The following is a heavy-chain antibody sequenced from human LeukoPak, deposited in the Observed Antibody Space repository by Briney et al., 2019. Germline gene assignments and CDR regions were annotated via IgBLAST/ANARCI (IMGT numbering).Heavy chain of an antibody. J-gene: IGHJ4*02. V-gene: IGHV3-48*03. CDR2: ISSSGSTI. D-gene: IGHD3-10*01. Sequence: GGSLRLSCADSGFTFSNYEMNWVRQAPGKGLEWVSYISSSGSTIYYADSVKGRFTISRDNAKNSLYLQMNSLRAEDTAVYYCARAGLGEFDYWGQGTLVTVSS. CDR3: ARAGLGEFDY. CDR1: GFTFSNYE.